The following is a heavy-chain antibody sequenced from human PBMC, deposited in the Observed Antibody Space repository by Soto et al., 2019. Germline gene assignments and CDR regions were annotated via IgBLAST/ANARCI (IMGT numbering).Heavy chain of an antibody. Sequence: AASVKVSCKASGGTFDNYAVSWVRQAPGQGLEWMGGIIPMFETVNYAQRFQGRLTIAADESTSTAYMELSSLRSEDTAVYYCARTIAAAGTNWFDPWGQGTLVTVSS. CDR2: IIPMFETV. CDR1: GGTFDNYA. D-gene: IGHD6-13*01. V-gene: IGHV1-69*13. J-gene: IGHJ5*02. CDR3: ARTIAAAGTNWFDP.